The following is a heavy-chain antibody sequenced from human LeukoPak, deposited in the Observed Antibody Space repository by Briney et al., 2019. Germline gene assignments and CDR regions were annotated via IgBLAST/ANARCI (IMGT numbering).Heavy chain of an antibody. J-gene: IGHJ3*02. CDR1: GLTFSSYG. Sequence: PGGSLRLSCAASGLTFSSYGMHWVRQAPGKGLEWVAVIWYDGSNKYYADSVKGRFTISRDNSKNTLYLQMNSLRAEDTAVYYCARLFPYDYGDYRLPEEVRDDAFDIWGQGTMVTVSS. CDR3: ARLFPYDYGDYRLPEEVRDDAFDI. CDR2: IWYDGSNK. D-gene: IGHD4-17*01. V-gene: IGHV3-33*01.